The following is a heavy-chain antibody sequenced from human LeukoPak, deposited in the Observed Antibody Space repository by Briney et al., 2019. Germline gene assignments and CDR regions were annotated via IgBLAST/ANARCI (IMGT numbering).Heavy chain of an antibody. D-gene: IGHD6-19*01. Sequence: ASVKVSCKVSGYTLTELSMHWVRQAPGKGLEWMGGFDPEDGETIYAQKFQGRVTMTEGTSTDTAYMELSSLRSEDTAVYYCATVSSGWYGGDYWGQGTLVTVSS. V-gene: IGHV1-24*01. CDR3: ATVSSGWYGGDY. CDR2: FDPEDGET. CDR1: GYTLTELS. J-gene: IGHJ4*02.